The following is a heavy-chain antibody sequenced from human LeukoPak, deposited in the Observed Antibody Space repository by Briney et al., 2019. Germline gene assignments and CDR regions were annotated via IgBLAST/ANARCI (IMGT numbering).Heavy chain of an antibody. CDR3: GSSRTGYGGLFDY. Sequence: PSETLSLTCTVSGGSISSSSYYWGWVRQAPGKGLEWVSVLYSGGGTYYADSVKGRFTISRDNSKNTLYLQMDSLRVEDTAVYYCGSSRTGYGGLFDYWGQGTLVTVSS. V-gene: IGHV3-53*01. D-gene: IGHD4-23*01. CDR2: LYSGGGT. J-gene: IGHJ4*02. CDR1: GGSISSSSYY.